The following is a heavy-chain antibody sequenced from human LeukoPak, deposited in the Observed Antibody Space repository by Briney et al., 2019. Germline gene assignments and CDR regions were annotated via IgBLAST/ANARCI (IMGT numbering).Heavy chain of an antibody. Sequence: GGSLRLSCAASVFTFSSYAMSWVRQAPGKGLEWVSAISGSGGSTYYADSVKGRFTISRDNSKNTLYLQMNSLRAEDTAVYYCAKGSILLSDYFDYWGQGTLVTVSS. D-gene: IGHD3-10*01. J-gene: IGHJ4*02. CDR1: VFTFSSYA. CDR2: ISGSGGST. V-gene: IGHV3-23*01. CDR3: AKGSILLSDYFDY.